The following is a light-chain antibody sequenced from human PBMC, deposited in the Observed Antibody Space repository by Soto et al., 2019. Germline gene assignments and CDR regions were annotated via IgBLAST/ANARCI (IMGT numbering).Light chain of an antibody. CDR3: QQRSSWPLT. Sequence: EIVLTQSPATLSLSPGERATLSCRASQSVGSYFAWYQQKPGQAPRLLIYDAFSRATGIPARFSGSGSGTDFTLTISSLEPEECAVYFCQQRSSWPLTFGGGTMVEIK. CDR1: QSVGSY. V-gene: IGKV3-11*01. CDR2: DAF. J-gene: IGKJ4*01.